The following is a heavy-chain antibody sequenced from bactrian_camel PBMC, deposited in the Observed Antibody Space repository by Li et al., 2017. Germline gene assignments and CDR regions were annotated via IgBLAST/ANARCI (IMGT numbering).Heavy chain of an antibody. V-gene: IGHV3S67*01. D-gene: IGHD4*01. Sequence: DVQLVESGGGSVQTGDSLTLSCAASGLHDHIGFYVAWIRQAPGKDREGVAVIEGDGSTGYADSVKGRFAISKDNAKNTLYLQLNSLKTEDTAKYYCAKARTGFTMSWRLAEYFYWGQGTQVTVS. CDR2: IEGDGST. CDR3: AKARTGFTMSWRLAEYFY. CDR1: GLHDHIGFY. J-gene: IGHJ4*01.